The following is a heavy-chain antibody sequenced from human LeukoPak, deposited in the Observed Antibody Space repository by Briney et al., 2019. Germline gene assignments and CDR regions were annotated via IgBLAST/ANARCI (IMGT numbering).Heavy chain of an antibody. CDR3: ARFTYYDFWTAFDY. CDR2: INPNSGGT. Sequence: GASVKVSCKASGYTFTGYYMHWVRQAPGQGLEWMGWINPNSGGTNYAQKFQGRVTMTRDTSISTAYMELSRLRSDDTAVYYCARFTYYDFWTAFDYWGQGTLVTVSS. J-gene: IGHJ4*02. D-gene: IGHD3-3*01. V-gene: IGHV1-2*02. CDR1: GYTFTGYY.